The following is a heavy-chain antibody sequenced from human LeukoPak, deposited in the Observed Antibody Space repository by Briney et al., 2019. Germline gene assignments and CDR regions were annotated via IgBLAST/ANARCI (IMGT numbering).Heavy chain of an antibody. CDR1: GFTFSSYA. V-gene: IGHV3-30-3*02. CDR3: AKWPGIAAAGPDSFDI. J-gene: IGHJ3*02. Sequence: GGSLRLSCAASGFTFSSYAMHWVRQAPGKGLEWVAVISYDGSNKYYADSVKGRFTISRDNSKNTLYLQMNSLRAEDTAVYYCAKWPGIAAAGPDSFDIWGQGTLVTVSS. D-gene: IGHD6-13*01. CDR2: ISYDGSNK.